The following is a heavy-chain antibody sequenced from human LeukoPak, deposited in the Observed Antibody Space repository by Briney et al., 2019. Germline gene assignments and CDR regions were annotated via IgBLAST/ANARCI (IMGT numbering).Heavy chain of an antibody. CDR1: EFTFSNYA. Sequence: PGRSLRLSCAASEFTFSNYAMHWVRQTPGKGLEWISYTSSTSSPIYYADSARGRFTISRDNAKNSLYLQMNSLSAEDTAVYYCARDLGLPYDAFDIWGQGTLVTVSS. V-gene: IGHV3-48*03. CDR2: TSSTSSPI. CDR3: ARDLGLPYDAFDI. J-gene: IGHJ3*02.